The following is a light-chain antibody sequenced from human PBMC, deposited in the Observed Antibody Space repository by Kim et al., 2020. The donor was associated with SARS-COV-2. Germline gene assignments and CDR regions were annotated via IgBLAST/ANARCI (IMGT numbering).Light chain of an antibody. V-gene: IGLV1-47*01. CDR3: ATWDDALSGCV. CDR2: RND. Sequence: GQSVTISCSGRSSKIGSNDVYWYQQFPGTAPKTLITRNDQRLSGVPDRFSGSKSGTSASLAISGLRSEDEADYYCATWDDALSGCVFGGGTQLTVL. J-gene: IGLJ3*02. CDR1: SSKIGSND.